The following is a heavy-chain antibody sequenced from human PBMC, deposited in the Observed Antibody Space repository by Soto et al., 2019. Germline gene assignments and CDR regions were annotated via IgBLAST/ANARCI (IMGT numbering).Heavy chain of an antibody. V-gene: IGHV3-30-3*01. J-gene: IGHJ4*02. Sequence: QVQLVESGGGVVQPGRSLRLSCAASGFSFSSCAMHWVRQAPGKGLEWVAVVSHDGSNKYYADSVKGRVTISRDNSINTVYLQMSGQRAEDTAVYYCARVSIAVAGIAYYFDYWGQGTLVTVSS. CDR2: VSHDGSNK. CDR3: ARVSIAVAGIAYYFDY. D-gene: IGHD6-19*01. CDR1: GFSFSSCA.